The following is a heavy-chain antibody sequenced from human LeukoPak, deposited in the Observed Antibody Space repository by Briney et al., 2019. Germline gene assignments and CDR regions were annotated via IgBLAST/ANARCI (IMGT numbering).Heavy chain of an antibody. CDR1: GFIFSSYA. J-gene: IGHJ4*02. D-gene: IGHD3-22*01. Sequence: GGSLRLSCAASGFIFSSYALSWVRQAPGKGLEWVSAISGSGGSTYYADSVKGRFTISRDNSKNTLYLQMNSLRAEDTAVYYCAKTVQYYYGSSGYFDYWGQGTLVTVSS. V-gene: IGHV3-23*01. CDR3: AKTVQYYYGSSGYFDY. CDR2: ISGSGGST.